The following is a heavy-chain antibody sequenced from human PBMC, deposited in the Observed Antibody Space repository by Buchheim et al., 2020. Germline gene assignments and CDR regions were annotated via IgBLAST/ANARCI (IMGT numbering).Heavy chain of an antibody. CDR1: GFTFSSYG. CDR2: IWYDGSNK. J-gene: IGHJ6*03. V-gene: IGHV3-33*01. Sequence: QVQLVESGGGVVQPGRSLRLSCAASGFTFSSYGMHWVRQAPGKGLEWVAVIWYDGSNKYYADSVKGRFTISRDNSKNTLYLQMNSLRAEDTAVYYCARDLYLGSLIAAAGTDYYYYMDVWGKGTT. CDR3: ARDLYLGSLIAAAGTDYYYYMDV. D-gene: IGHD6-13*01.